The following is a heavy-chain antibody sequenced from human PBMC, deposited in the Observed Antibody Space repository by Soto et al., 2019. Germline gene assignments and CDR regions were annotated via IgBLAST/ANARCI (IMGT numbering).Heavy chain of an antibody. CDR3: TSPLTFGGVIADNIIDY. CDR1: GFTLSGSA. V-gene: IGHV3-73*01. J-gene: IGHJ4*02. CDR2: IRSKANSYAT. Sequence: PGGSLRLSCAASGFTLSGSAMHWVRQASGKGLEWVGRIRSKANSYATAYAASVKGRFTISRDDSKKTAYLQMNSLKTEDTAVYYCTSPLTFGGVIADNIIDYWGQGTLVTVSS. D-gene: IGHD3-16*02.